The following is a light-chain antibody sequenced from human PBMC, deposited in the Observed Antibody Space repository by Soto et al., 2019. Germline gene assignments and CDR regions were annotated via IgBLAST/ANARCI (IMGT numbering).Light chain of an antibody. CDR2: GAF. J-gene: IGKJ1*01. Sequence: EILLTPSPGSLSLSPGARASLSGRASQSVSSNLAWYQQKPGQAPSLLIYGAFTRATGIPARFSGTGSGTEFTLTISSLQSEDFALYYCQQYNDWPLTFGQGTKVDIK. CDR3: QQYNDWPLT. V-gene: IGKV3-15*01. CDR1: QSVSSN.